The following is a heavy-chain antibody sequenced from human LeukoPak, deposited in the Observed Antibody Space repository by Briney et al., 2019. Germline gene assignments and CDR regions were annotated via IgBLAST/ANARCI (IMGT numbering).Heavy chain of an antibody. J-gene: IGHJ5*01. CDR2: IYSCGST. D-gene: IGHD1-1*01. CDR3: ARQGPDSNSVYNWFDP. Sequence: GGSLRLSCAASGFTVSSNYMSWVRQAPGKGLEWVSVIYSCGSTYYADSVKGRFTISRDNSKNTLYLQMNSLRAEDTAVYYCARQGPDSNSVYNWFDPWGQGTLVTVSS. V-gene: IGHV3-66*04. CDR1: GFTVSSNY.